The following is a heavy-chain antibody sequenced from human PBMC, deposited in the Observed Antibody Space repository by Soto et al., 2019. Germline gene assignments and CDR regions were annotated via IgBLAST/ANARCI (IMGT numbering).Heavy chain of an antibody. CDR2: INAGNGNT. CDR1: GYTFTSYA. J-gene: IGHJ4*02. V-gene: IGHV1-3*01. D-gene: IGHD1-26*01. Sequence: SVKRSCKASGYTFTSYAMHWVRQAPGQRLEWMGWINAGNGNTKYSQKFQGRVTITRDTSASTAYMELSSLRSEDTAVYYCARVLGGEPFDYWGQGTLVTVSS. CDR3: ARVLGGEPFDY.